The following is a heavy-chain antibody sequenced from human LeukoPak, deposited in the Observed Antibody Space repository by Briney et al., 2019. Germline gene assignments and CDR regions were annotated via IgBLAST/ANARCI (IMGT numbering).Heavy chain of an antibody. CDR3: ARVLDYYDSSGYYYVSP. CDR2: IYYSGST. CDR1: GGSISSYY. J-gene: IGHJ5*02. Sequence: MTSETLSLTCTVSGGSISSYYWSWIRQPPGKGLEWIGYIYYSGSTNYNPSLKSRVTISVDTSKNQFSLKLSSVTAADTAVYYCARVLDYYDSSGYYYVSPWGQGTLATVSS. V-gene: IGHV4-59*01. D-gene: IGHD3-22*01.